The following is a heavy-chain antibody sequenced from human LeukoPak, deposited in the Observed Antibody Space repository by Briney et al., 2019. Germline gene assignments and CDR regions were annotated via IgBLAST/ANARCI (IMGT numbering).Heavy chain of an antibody. J-gene: IGHJ4*02. D-gene: IGHD3-3*01. CDR3: ARLVRLDDFWSGYFYDY. CDR2: IYYSGST. V-gene: IGHV4-39*07. Sequence: PSETLSLTCTVSGGSISSSSYYWGWIRQPPGKGLEWIGSIYYSGSTYYNPSLKSRVTMSVDTSKNQFSLKLSSVTAADTAVYYCARLVRLDDFWSGYFYDYWGQGTLVTVSS. CDR1: GGSISSSSYY.